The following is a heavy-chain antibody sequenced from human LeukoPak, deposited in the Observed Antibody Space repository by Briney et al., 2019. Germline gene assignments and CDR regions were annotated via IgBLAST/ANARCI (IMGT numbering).Heavy chain of an antibody. Sequence: SETLSLTCTVSGGSISSYYWSWIRQPPGKGLEWIGYIYYTGSTNYNPSLKSRVTISVDTSKNQFSLKLSSVTAADMAVYYCAREKEQQLVRNWYFDLWGRGTLVTVSS. CDR1: GGSISSYY. CDR3: AREKEQQLVRNWYFDL. D-gene: IGHD6-13*01. CDR2: IYYTGST. V-gene: IGHV4-59*01. J-gene: IGHJ2*01.